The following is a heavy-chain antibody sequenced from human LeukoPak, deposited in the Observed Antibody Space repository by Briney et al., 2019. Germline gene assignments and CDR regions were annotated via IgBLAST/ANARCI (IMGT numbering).Heavy chain of an antibody. J-gene: IGHJ3*02. Sequence: SVTLSLTCAVYGGSFSGYYWSWIRQPPGKGLEWIGEINHSGSTNYNPSLKSRVTISVDTSKNQFSLKLSSVTAADTAVYYCATWFGESHDAFDIWGQGTMVTVSS. V-gene: IGHV4-34*01. CDR3: ATWFGESHDAFDI. CDR2: INHSGST. D-gene: IGHD3-10*01. CDR1: GGSFSGYY.